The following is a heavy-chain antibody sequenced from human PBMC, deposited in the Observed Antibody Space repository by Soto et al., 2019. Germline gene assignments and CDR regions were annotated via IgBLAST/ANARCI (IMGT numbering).Heavy chain of an antibody. CDR1: GGSISSYY. CDR2: IYYSGST. V-gene: IGHV4-59*01. D-gene: IGHD7-27*01. CDR3: ARRWGTYFDY. J-gene: IGHJ4*02. Sequence: SETLSLTCTVSGGSISSYYGSWFRQPPGKGLEWIGYIYYSGSTNYNPSLKSRVTISVDTSKNQFSLKLSSVTAADTAVYYCARRWGTYFDYWGQGTLVTVSS.